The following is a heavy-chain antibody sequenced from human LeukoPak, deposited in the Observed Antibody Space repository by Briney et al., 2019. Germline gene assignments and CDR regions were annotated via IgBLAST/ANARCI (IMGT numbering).Heavy chain of an antibody. CDR2: IYYSGTT. V-gene: IGHV4-39*07. J-gene: IGHJ4*02. CDR3: ARESSMSPDY. CDR1: GGSITSSSHH. D-gene: IGHD3-3*02. Sequence: SETLSLTCTVSGGSITSSSHHWGWLRQPPGKGLEWIGSIYYSGTTYYKPSLRSRVTISVDTSKNQFYLRLTSVTAADSAMYFCARESSMSPDYWGPGTLVTVSS.